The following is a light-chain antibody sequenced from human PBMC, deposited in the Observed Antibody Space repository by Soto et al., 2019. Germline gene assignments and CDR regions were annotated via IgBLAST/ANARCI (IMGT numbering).Light chain of an antibody. J-gene: IGKJ5*01. CDR2: AAS. Sequence: DIQMTQSPSTLSASVGYRFTISCRASQTISNWLAWYQQKPGKAPKLLIYAASTLQSGVPSRFSGSGSGTEFTLTISSLQPEDFATYYCQQFNSYPITFGQGTRREIK. CDR3: QQFNSYPIT. CDR1: QTISNW. V-gene: IGKV1-5*01.